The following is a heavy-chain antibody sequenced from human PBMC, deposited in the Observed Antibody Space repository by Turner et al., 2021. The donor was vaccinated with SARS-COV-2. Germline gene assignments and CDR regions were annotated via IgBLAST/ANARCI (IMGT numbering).Heavy chain of an antibody. D-gene: IGHD5-12*01. CDR3: ARSVSWLQSLTVDY. CDR2: INPNSGGT. J-gene: IGHJ4*02. Sequence: QVQLVQSGAEVKKPGASVKVSCKASGYTFAGYYIHWVRQAPGQGLKWMGWINPNSGGTNYAQRFQGRVTMTGDTSISTAYMELSTRRSDDTAVYYCARSVSWLQSLTVDYWGQGTLVTVSS. V-gene: IGHV1-2*02. CDR1: GYTFAGYY.